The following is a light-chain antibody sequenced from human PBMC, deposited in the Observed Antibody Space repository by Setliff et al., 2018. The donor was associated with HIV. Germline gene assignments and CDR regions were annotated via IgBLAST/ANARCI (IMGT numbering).Light chain of an antibody. Sequence: SVLTQPASVSGSPGQSITLSCTGTSSDFGSYNFVSWYQQHPGRAPKLMIYDVTKRPSGASDRFSGSKSGNTASLTISGLQTEDEADYYCCSYTSSLTYVFGTGTKVTVL. CDR2: DVT. V-gene: IGLV2-14*03. CDR1: SSDFGSYNF. CDR3: CSYTSSLTYV. J-gene: IGLJ1*01.